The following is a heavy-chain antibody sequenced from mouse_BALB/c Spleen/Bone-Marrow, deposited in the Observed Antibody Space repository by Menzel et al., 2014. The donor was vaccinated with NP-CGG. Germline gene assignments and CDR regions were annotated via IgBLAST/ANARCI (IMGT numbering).Heavy chain of an antibody. J-gene: IGHJ3*01. V-gene: IGHV1S29*02. Sequence: EVQLQQSGPDLLKPGASVKISCKASGYTFTDYNMHWVKQSHGKSLEWIGYIYPYNGVTAYNQKFKSKATLTVDNSSSTAYMEFRRLTSEDSAVYYCARIYYGYEFTYWGQGTLATVSA. CDR3: ARIYYGYEFTY. D-gene: IGHD2-2*01. CDR1: GYTFTDYN. CDR2: IYPYNGVT.